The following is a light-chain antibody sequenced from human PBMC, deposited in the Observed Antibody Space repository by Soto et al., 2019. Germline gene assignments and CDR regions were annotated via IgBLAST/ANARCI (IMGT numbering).Light chain of an antibody. J-gene: IGLJ2*01. CDR2: EVS. CDR3: SSYAGNNNLI. CDR1: SSDVRGGYNY. V-gene: IGLV2-8*01. Sequence: QSALTQPPSASGSPGQSVTISCTGTSSDVRGGYNYVSWYQHHPGKVLKLMIYEVSKRPSGVPDRFYGSKSGNTASLTVSGLQAEDEADYFCSSYAGNNNLIFGGGTKVTVL.